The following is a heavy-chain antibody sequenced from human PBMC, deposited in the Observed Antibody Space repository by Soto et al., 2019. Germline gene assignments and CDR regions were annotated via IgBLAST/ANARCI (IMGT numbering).Heavy chain of an antibody. D-gene: IGHD2-15*01. CDR3: ARGYCSGSSCHRGVNWFDP. V-gene: IGHV4-31*03. Sequence: SETLSLTCTVSGGSIISGGYYFICIRQHPGNGLELIGYIYYSGSTYYNPSLKSRVTISVDTSKNQFSLKLSSVTAADTAVYYCARGYCSGSSCHRGVNWFDPWGQGTLVTVSS. CDR1: GGSIISGGYY. J-gene: IGHJ5*02. CDR2: IYYSGST.